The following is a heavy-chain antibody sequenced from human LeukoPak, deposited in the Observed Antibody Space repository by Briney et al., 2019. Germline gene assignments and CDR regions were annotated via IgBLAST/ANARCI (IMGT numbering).Heavy chain of an antibody. D-gene: IGHD3-3*01. Sequence: PSETLSLTCTVSGGSISSSSYYWGWIRQPPGKGLEWIGSIYYSGSTYYNPSLKSRVTISVDTSKNQFSLKLNSVTAADTGVYYCARAPYYDFWSGFDPWGQGTLVTVSS. CDR2: IYYSGST. CDR3: ARAPYYDFWSGFDP. V-gene: IGHV4-39*01. CDR1: GGSISSSSYY. J-gene: IGHJ5*02.